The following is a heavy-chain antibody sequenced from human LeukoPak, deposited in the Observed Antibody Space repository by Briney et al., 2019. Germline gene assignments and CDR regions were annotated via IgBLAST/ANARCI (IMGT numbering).Heavy chain of an antibody. D-gene: IGHD3-10*01. CDR2: INPNSGGT. J-gene: IGHJ4*02. CDR3: ARETSFLSYYYGSGTDY. V-gene: IGHV1-2*02. CDR1: GYTFTGYY. Sequence: ASVKVSCKASGYTFTGYYMHWVRQAPGQGLEWMGWINPNSGGTNYAQKFQGRVTMTRDTSISTAYMELSRLRSDDTAVYYCARETSFLSYYYGSGTDYWGQGTLVTVSS.